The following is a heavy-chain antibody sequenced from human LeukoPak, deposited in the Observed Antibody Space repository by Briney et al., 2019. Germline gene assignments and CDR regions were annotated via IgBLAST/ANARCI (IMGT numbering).Heavy chain of an antibody. CDR3: ARGYSGYFYY. Sequence: PGGSLRLSCAASASTFSSYWMQWVRQAPGKGLVWVSRIDGDGSSTNYADSVKGRFTISRDNAKNTMYLQMNSLRAEDTAVYYCARGYSGYFYYWGQGTLVTVSS. D-gene: IGHD5-12*01. J-gene: IGHJ4*02. CDR1: ASTFSSYW. CDR2: IDGDGSST. V-gene: IGHV3-74*01.